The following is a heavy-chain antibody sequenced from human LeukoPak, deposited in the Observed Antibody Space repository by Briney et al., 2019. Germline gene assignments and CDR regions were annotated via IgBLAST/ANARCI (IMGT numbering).Heavy chain of an antibody. CDR1: GYTFASYG. Sequence: ASVKVSCKTSGYTFASYGINWVRQAPGQGLEWMGGIIPIFGTANYAQKFQGRVTITADKSTSTAYMELSSLRSEDTAVYYCASRSTPQNVWFDPWGQGTLVTVSS. V-gene: IGHV1-69*06. CDR2: IIPIFGTA. CDR3: ASRSTPQNVWFDP. D-gene: IGHD5/OR15-5a*01. J-gene: IGHJ5*02.